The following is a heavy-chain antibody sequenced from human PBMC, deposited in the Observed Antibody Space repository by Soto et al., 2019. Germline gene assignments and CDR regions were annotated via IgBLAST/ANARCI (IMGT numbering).Heavy chain of an antibody. V-gene: IGHV1-18*04. J-gene: IGHJ4*02. CDR2: IIAYNGNT. D-gene: IGHD3-22*01. CDR3: ARNPHYYDSSGYLY. CDR1: GYTFTSYG. Sequence: GASVKVSCKASGYTFTSYGISWVRQAPGQGLEWMGWIIAYNGNTNYAQKLQGRVTMTTDTSTSTAYMELRSLRSDDTAVYYCARNPHYYDSSGYLYWGQGTLVTVSS.